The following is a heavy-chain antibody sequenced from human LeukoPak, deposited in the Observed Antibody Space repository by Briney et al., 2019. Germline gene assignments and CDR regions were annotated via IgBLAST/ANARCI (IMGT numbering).Heavy chain of an antibody. D-gene: IGHD2-2*01. J-gene: IGHJ4*02. Sequence: SETLSLTCTVSGGSISSSSYYWGWIRQPPGKGLEWIGSIYYSGSTYYNPSLKSRVTISVDTSKNQFSLKLSSVTAADTAVYYCARRRTYHRAPFDYWGQGTLVTVSS. CDR1: GGSISSSSYY. V-gene: IGHV4-39*01. CDR2: IYYSGST. CDR3: ARRRTYHRAPFDY.